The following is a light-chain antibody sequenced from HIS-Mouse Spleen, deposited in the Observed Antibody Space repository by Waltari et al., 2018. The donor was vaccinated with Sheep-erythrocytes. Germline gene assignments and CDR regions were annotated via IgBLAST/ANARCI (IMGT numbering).Light chain of an antibody. CDR2: DAS. V-gene: IGKV1-33*01. Sequence: DIQMTQSPSSLSASVGDRVTITCQARQDISNYLNWYQQKPGKVPKLLIYDASNLETGVPSRFSGSGSGTDFTFTISSLQPEDIATYYCQQYDNLPYTFGQGTKLEIK. J-gene: IGKJ2*01. CDR1: QDISNY. CDR3: QQYDNLPYT.